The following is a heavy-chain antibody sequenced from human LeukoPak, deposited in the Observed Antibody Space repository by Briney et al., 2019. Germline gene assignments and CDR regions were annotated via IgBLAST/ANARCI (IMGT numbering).Heavy chain of an antibody. CDR2: LSDSGGST. V-gene: IGHV3-23*01. CDR1: GFTFSSYA. D-gene: IGHD2-2*01. J-gene: IGHJ5*02. CDR3: AKGGDIVVVPAATRNWFDP. Sequence: PGASLRLSCPASGFTFSSYAMSWVRQAPGKGLEWVSALSDSGGSTYYADSVKGRFTISRDNSNNTLYLQMNSLRAEDTAVYYCAKGGDIVVVPAATRNWFDPRGQGTLVTVSS.